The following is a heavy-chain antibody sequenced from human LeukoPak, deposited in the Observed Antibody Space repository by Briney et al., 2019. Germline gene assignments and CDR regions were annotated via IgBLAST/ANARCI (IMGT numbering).Heavy chain of an antibody. CDR2: ISGSGGST. Sequence: GGSLRLSCAASGFTFGDYYMSWIRQAPGKGLEWVSAISGSGGSTYYADSVKGRFTISRDNSKNTLYLQMNSLRAEDTAVYYCVRWYGGSGLENYYYYMDVWGKGTTVTISS. CDR3: VRWYGGSGLENYYYYMDV. D-gene: IGHD3-10*01. CDR1: GFTFGDYY. V-gene: IGHV3-23*01. J-gene: IGHJ6*03.